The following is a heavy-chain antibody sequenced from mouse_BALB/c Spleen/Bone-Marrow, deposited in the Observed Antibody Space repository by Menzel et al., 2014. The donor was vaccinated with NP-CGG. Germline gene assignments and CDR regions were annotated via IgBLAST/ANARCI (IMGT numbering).Heavy chain of an antibody. J-gene: IGHJ4*01. CDR1: GYAYTSYY. Sequence: QVQLQQSGAELVKPGASVKLSCKASGYAYTSYYMYWVKQRPGQGLEWIGEINPSNGGTNFNEKFKSKATLTVDKSSSTAYMQLSGLTSEDSSVYYCTRSRYDYDNAMDCWGQGTSVTVSS. D-gene: IGHD2-4*01. V-gene: IGHV1S81*02. CDR2: INPSNGGT. CDR3: TRSRYDYDNAMDC.